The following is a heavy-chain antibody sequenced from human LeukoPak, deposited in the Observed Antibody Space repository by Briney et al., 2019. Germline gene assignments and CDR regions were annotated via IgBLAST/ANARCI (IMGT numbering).Heavy chain of an antibody. D-gene: IGHD1-26*01. CDR2: IYYSGST. Sequence: SETLSLTCTVSGGSISSYYWSWIRQPPGKGLEWFGYIYYSGSTDYSPSLKSRVTISVDTSKNQFSLKLSSVTAADTAVYYCARAGSYRNYYFDYWGQGTLVTVSS. V-gene: IGHV4-59*01. CDR1: GGSISSYY. CDR3: ARAGSYRNYYFDY. J-gene: IGHJ4*02.